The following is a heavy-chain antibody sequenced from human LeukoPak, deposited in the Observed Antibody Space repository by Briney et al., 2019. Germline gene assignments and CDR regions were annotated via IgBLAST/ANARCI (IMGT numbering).Heavy chain of an antibody. CDR3: ERDWLAGNPYHAFDL. CDR2: IKEDGSEE. D-gene: IGHD3-22*01. CDR1: GFSFSNSA. Sequence: GGSLRLSCAASGFSFSNSAMNCVRQAPGEGVECVANIKEDGSEEYYVDSVKGRFSISRDNAKNSLYLQMNSLRAEDTAVYYCERDWLAGNPYHAFDLWGKGTMVTVS. J-gene: IGHJ3*01. V-gene: IGHV3-7*01.